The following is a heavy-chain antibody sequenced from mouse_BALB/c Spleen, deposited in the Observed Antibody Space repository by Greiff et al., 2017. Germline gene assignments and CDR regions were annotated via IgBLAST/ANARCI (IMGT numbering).Heavy chain of an antibody. V-gene: IGHV1S135*01. CDR2: IDPYNGGT. Sequence: KQSHGKSLEWIGYIDPYNGGTSYNQKFKGKATLTVDKSSSTAYMHLNSLTSEDSAVYYCARPPNWDEGFDYWGQGTTLTVSS. CDR3: ARPPNWDEGFDY. D-gene: IGHD4-1*01. J-gene: IGHJ2*01.